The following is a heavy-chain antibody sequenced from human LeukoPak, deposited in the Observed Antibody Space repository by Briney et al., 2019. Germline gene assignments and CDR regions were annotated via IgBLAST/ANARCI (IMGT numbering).Heavy chain of an antibody. Sequence: PGGSLRLSCAASGFTFSSYAMHWVRQAPGKGLEWVAVISYDGSNKYYADSVKGRFTISRDNSKNTLYLQMNSLRAEDTAVYYCARGSRSKHLDYWGQGTLVTVSS. V-gene: IGHV3-30-3*01. J-gene: IGHJ4*02. CDR3: ARGSRSKHLDY. D-gene: IGHD2-21*01. CDR1: GFTFSSYA. CDR2: ISYDGSNK.